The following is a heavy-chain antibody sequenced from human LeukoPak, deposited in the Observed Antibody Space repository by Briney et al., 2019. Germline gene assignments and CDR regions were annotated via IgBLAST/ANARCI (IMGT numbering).Heavy chain of an antibody. J-gene: IGHJ4*02. CDR2: ISGSGGST. CDR3: AKVDFFASSGWFPFDY. CDR1: GFTFSSYA. D-gene: IGHD6-19*01. V-gene: IGHV3-23*01. Sequence: PGGSLRLSCAASGFTFSSYAMSWVRQAPGKGLEWVSAISGSGGSTYYADSVKGRFTISRDNSKNTLYLQMNSLRAEDTAVYYCAKVDFFASSGWFPFDYWGQGTLVTVSS.